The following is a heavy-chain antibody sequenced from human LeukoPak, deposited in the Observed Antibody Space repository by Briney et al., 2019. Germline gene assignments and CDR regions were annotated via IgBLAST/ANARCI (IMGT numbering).Heavy chain of an antibody. CDR2: MSSDGNAM. Sequence: GGSLRLSCAASGFTFTAYLIHWVRQAPGKGLEWVAVMSSDGNAMFYADSVKGRLTISRDNSKNTLYLQMNSLRAEDTAVYYCVRESEYYFDHSASFDYWGQGTLVTVSS. J-gene: IGHJ4*02. D-gene: IGHD3-22*01. CDR1: GFTFTAYL. V-gene: IGHV3-30-3*01. CDR3: VRESEYYFDHSASFDY.